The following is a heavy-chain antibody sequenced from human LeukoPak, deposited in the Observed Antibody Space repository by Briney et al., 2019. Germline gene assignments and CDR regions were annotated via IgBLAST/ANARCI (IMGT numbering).Heavy chain of an antibody. CDR1: GDSVSSNTAG. CDR2: TYYRSKWYN. Sequence: SQTLSLTCAISGDSVSSNTAGWNWIRQSPSRGLEWLGRTYYRSKWYNDYAVSVKSRITINPDTSKNQFSLQLNSVTPEDTAVYYCARAWKYSGSFDIWGQGTMVTVSS. D-gene: IGHD1-26*01. J-gene: IGHJ3*02. CDR3: ARAWKYSGSFDI. V-gene: IGHV6-1*01.